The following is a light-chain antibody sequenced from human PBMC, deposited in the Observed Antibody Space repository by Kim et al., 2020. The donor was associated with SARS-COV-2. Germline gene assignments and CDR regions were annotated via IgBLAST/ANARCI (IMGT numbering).Light chain of an antibody. CDR3: SSYTSSDTLL. Sequence: GQSITISCTGTSSDVGGYNYVSWYQQHPGKAPKLMIFDVSNRPSGVSNRFSGSKSGNTASLTISGLQAEDEADYYCSSYTSSDTLLFGGGTQLTV. CDR2: DVS. J-gene: IGLJ2*01. V-gene: IGLV2-14*03. CDR1: SSDVGGYNY.